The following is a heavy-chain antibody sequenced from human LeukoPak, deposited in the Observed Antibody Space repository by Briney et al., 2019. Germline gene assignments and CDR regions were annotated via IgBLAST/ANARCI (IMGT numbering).Heavy chain of an antibody. CDR1: GYTFTGYY. Sequence: ASVKVSCKASGYTFTGYYMHWVRQAPGQGLEWMGWINPDSGGTNYAQKFQGRVTMTRDTSISTAYMELSRLRSDDTAVYYCARARGYSYTTTDYWGQGTLVTVSS. J-gene: IGHJ4*02. CDR2: INPDSGGT. CDR3: ARARGYSYTTTDY. V-gene: IGHV1-2*02. D-gene: IGHD5-18*01.